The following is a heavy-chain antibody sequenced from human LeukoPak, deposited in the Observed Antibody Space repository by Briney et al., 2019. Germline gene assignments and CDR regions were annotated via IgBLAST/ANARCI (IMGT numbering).Heavy chain of an antibody. Sequence: PSETLSLTCTVSGGSISSGHSYWGWIRQPPGKGLEWIGSIYYSGSTYYNPSLKSRVTISVDTSKNQFSLKLSSVTAADTAVYYCAAGRGYYGSGSQDYWGQGTLVTVSS. J-gene: IGHJ4*02. D-gene: IGHD3-10*01. CDR3: AAGRGYYGSGSQDY. V-gene: IGHV4-39*01. CDR1: GGSISSGHSY. CDR2: IYYSGST.